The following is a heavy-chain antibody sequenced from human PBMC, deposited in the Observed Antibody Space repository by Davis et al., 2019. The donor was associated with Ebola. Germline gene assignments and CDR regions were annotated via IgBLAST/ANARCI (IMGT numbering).Heavy chain of an antibody. V-gene: IGHV4-4*02. D-gene: IGHD1-26*01. CDR2: IYHSGST. CDR1: GGSISSSNW. Sequence: PSETLSLTCAVSGGSISSSNWWPWVRQPPGKGLEWIGEIYHSGSTNYNPSLKSRLTISVDKYKNQFSLNLSSVTAADTAVYYCARGSQPADYWGQGTLVTVSS. J-gene: IGHJ4*02. CDR3: ARGSQPADY.